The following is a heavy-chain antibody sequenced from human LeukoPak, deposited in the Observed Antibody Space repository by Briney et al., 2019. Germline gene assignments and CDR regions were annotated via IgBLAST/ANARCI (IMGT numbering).Heavy chain of an antibody. CDR1: GFTFSSYA. V-gene: IGHV3-7*01. CDR3: ARDQNYYDSSGYFDY. J-gene: IGHJ4*02. D-gene: IGHD3-22*01. CDR2: IKQDGSEK. Sequence: GSLRLSCATSGFTFSSYAMHWVRQAPGKGLEWVANIKQDGSEKYYVDSVKGRFAISRDNAKNSLYLQMNSLRVEDTAVYYCARDQNYYDSSGYFDYWGQGTLVTVSS.